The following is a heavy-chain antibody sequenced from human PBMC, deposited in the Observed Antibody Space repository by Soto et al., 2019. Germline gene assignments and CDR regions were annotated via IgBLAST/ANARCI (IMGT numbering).Heavy chain of an antibody. CDR2: IYPGDSDT. CDR1: GYSFTSYW. J-gene: IGHJ3*02. D-gene: IGHD3-10*01. Sequence: GESLKISCKGSGYSFTSYWIGWVRQMPGKGLEWMGIIYPGDSDTRYSPSFQGQVTISADKSISTAYLQWSSLKASDTAMYYCASPRLDYYGSGSYYDAFDIWGQGTMVTVSS. CDR3: ASPRLDYYGSGSYYDAFDI. V-gene: IGHV5-51*01.